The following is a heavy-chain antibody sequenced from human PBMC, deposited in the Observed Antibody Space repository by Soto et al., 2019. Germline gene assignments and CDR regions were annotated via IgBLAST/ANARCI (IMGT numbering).Heavy chain of an antibody. CDR1: GASLTSGDYY. J-gene: IGHJ4*02. V-gene: IGHV4-30-4*01. D-gene: IGHD5-18*01. Sequence: GHGLVRPSQTLSLSCAVSGASLTSGDYYWNWIRQSPGKGLEWIGYIYYNGDTYYNPSLKGRVTFSLDTSMNHFSLKMTSVTAADTAVYFCARENTAMGGYFDYWGPGSLVTVSS. CDR2: IYYNGDT. CDR3: ARENTAMGGYFDY.